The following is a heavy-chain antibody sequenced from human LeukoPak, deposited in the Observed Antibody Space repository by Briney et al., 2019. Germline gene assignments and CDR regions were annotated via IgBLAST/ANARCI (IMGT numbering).Heavy chain of an antibody. CDR2: IYYSGST. CDR1: GGSISSYY. V-gene: IGHV4-59*01. Sequence: SETLSLTCTVSGGSISSYYWSWIRQPPGKGLEWIGYIYYSGSTNYNPSLKSRVTISVDTSKNQFSLKLSSVTAADTAVYYCARVLVRPLTNWFDPWGQGTLVTVSS. D-gene: IGHD6-6*01. J-gene: IGHJ5*02. CDR3: ARVLVRPLTNWFDP.